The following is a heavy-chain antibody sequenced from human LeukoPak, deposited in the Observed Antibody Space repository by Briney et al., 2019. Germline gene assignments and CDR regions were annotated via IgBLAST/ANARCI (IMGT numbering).Heavy chain of an antibody. CDR1: GGSISPYY. CDR3: ARDRSYCSGGSCYWVY. J-gene: IGHJ4*02. CDR2: IYYSGST. Sequence: PSETLSLTCTVSGGSISPYYWSWIRQPPGKGLEYIGYIYYSGSTNYNPSLKSRVTISVDTSKNQFSLKLSSVTAADTAVYYCARDRSYCSGGSCYWVYWGQGTLVTVSS. V-gene: IGHV4-59*12. D-gene: IGHD2-15*01.